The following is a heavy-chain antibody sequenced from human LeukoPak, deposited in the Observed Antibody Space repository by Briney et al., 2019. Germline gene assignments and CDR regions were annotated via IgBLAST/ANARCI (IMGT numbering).Heavy chain of an antibody. CDR3: ARDRYYYISGSYRLFDY. D-gene: IGHD3-10*01. CDR2: IHTSRST. V-gene: IGHV4-4*07. Sequence: SETLSLTCTVPGGSISSYYWSWIRQPAGKGLEWIGRIHTSRSTNYNPSLKSRVTMSVDTSKNQFSLKLSSVTAADTAVYYCARDRYYYISGSYRLFDYWGQGTLVTVSS. CDR1: GGSISSYY. J-gene: IGHJ4*02.